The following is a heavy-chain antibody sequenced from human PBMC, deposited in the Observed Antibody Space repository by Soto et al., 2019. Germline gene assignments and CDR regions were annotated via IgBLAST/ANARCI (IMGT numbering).Heavy chain of an antibody. Sequence: PGESLKISCKGSGYSFTSYWISWVRQMPGKGLEWMGRIDPSDSYTNYSPSFQGHVTISADKPISTAYLQWSSLKASDTAMYYCARYCSSTSCYGYYYYGMDVWGQGTTVTVSS. CDR3: ARYCSSTSCYGYYYYGMDV. V-gene: IGHV5-10-1*01. D-gene: IGHD2-2*01. J-gene: IGHJ6*02. CDR2: IDPSDSYT. CDR1: GYSFTSYW.